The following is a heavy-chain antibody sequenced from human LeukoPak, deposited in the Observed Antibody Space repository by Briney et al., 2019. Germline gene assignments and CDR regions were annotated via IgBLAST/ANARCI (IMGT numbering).Heavy chain of an antibody. CDR3: ATARGDYYFDY. J-gene: IGHJ4*02. V-gene: IGHV1-24*01. CDR2: FDPEDGET. CDR1: GYTLTELS. D-gene: IGHD3-10*01. Sequence: ASVKVSCKVSGYTLTELSMHWVRQAPGKGLEWMGGFDPEDGETIYAQKFRGRVTMTEDTSTGTAYMELSSLRSEDTAVYYCATARGDYYFDYWGQGTLVTVSS.